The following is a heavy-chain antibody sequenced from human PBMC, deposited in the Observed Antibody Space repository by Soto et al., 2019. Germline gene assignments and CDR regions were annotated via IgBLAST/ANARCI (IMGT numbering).Heavy chain of an antibody. V-gene: IGHV4-34*01. J-gene: IGHJ4*02. CDR2: INHSGST. CDR3: ARVGGAY. Sequence: SETLSLTCAVYGGSFSGYYWSWIRQPPGKGLEWIGEINHSGSTNYNPSLKSRVTISVDTSKNQLYLKLSSVTAADTAVYYCARVGGAYWGQGTIVTLSS. CDR1: GGSFSGYY. D-gene: IGHD3-16*01.